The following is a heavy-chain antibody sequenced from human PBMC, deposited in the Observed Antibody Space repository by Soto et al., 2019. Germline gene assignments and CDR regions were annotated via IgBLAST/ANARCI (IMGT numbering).Heavy chain of an antibody. Sequence: SETLSLTCTVSGGSISSYYWSWIRQPPGKGLEWIGYIYYSGSTNYNPSLKSRVTISVDTSKNQFSLKLSSVTAADTAVYYCARVGFYSIFSPYTPTTNQDKVKPYYFDYWGQGTLVTVSS. CDR2: IYYSGST. CDR3: ARVGFYSIFSPYTPTTNQDKVKPYYFDY. J-gene: IGHJ4*02. D-gene: IGHD3-3*01. CDR1: GGSISSYY. V-gene: IGHV4-59*01.